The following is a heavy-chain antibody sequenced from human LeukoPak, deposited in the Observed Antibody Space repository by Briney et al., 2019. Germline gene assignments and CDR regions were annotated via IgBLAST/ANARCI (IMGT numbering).Heavy chain of an antibody. D-gene: IGHD3-10*01. CDR1: GGSFSGYY. Sequence: SETLSLTCAVYGGSFSGYYWSWIRQPPGKGLEWIGEINHSGSTNYNPSLKSRVTISVDTSKNQFSLKLSSVTAADTVVYYCARVRGPYFDYWGQGTLVTVSS. CDR2: INHSGST. V-gene: IGHV4-34*01. J-gene: IGHJ4*02. CDR3: ARVRGPYFDY.